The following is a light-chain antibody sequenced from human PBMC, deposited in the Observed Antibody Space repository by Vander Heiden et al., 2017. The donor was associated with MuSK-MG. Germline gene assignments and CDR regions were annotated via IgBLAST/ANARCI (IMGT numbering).Light chain of an antibody. CDR3: QQSDRTPIT. V-gene: IGKV1-39*01. J-gene: IGKJ4*01. CDR1: QSLSSY. Sequence: DIQMTQSPSSLTASVGDRVSITCRASQSLSSYLNWYLQKPGRAPRLLIYSASKLQSGVPSRFIGSGAGTHFTLTINGLQPDDFATYYCQQSDRTPITFGGGTKVEI. CDR2: SAS.